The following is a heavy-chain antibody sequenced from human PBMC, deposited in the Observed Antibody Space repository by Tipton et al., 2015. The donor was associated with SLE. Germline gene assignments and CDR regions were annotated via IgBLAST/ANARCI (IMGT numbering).Heavy chain of an antibody. V-gene: IGHV3-74*02. CDR2: INSDGSST. CDR1: GFSFSSYW. D-gene: IGHD2-21*01. CDR3: ARRVIATDFDY. Sequence: VQLVQSGGGLVQPGESLRLSCAASGFSFSSYWMHWVRQAPGKRLVWVSRINSDGSSTSYADSVKGRFTISRDNAKNTLFLHMNSLRAEDTAVYYCARRVIATDFDYWGQGTLVTVSS. J-gene: IGHJ4*02.